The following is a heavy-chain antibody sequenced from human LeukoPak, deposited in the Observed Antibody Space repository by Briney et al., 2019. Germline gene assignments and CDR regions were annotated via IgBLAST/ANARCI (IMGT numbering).Heavy chain of an antibody. CDR3: ARGSRNAFDI. Sequence: GGSLRLSCVASGFTFSSHSMNWVRQAPGKGLEWVSYISSSSSSIYYADSVKGRFTISRDNAKNSLYLQMNSLRDEDTAVYYCARGSRNAFDIWGQGTMVTVSS. V-gene: IGHV3-48*02. CDR1: GFTFSSHS. J-gene: IGHJ3*02. CDR2: ISSSSSSI.